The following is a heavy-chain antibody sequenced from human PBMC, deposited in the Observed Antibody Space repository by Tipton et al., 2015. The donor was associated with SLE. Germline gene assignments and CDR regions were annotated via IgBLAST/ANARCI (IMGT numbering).Heavy chain of an antibody. D-gene: IGHD5-18*01. J-gene: IGHJ4*02. CDR1: GGSISGYY. V-gene: IGHV4-34*01. Sequence: TLSLTCTVSGGSISGYYWSWIRQPPGKGLEWIGEINHSGSTNYNPSLKSRVTISVDTSKNQFSLKLSSVTAADTAVYYCARGGVTGYYFDYWGQGTLVTVSS. CDR3: ARGGVTGYYFDY. CDR2: INHSGST.